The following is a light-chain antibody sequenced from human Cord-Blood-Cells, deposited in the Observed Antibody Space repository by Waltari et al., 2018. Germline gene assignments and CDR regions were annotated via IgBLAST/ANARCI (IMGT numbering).Light chain of an antibody. V-gene: IGKV3-15*01. CDR1: QSVSSN. CDR3: KQYNNWPRT. Sequence: EIVMTQSPATLSVSTGERATLSCRASQSVSSNLAWYQQKPGQAPRLLIYGASTRATCIPARFSGSGSGTEFTLTISSLQSEDFAVYYCKQYNNWPRTFGQGTKVEIK. CDR2: GAS. J-gene: IGKJ1*01.